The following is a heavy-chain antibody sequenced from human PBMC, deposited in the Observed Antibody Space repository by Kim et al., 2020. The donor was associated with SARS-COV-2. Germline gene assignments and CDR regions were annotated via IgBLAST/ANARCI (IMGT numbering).Heavy chain of an antibody. Sequence: ASVMLSCKASGYTFSSYGISWVRQAPGQGLEWMGWISAKNGKTNYAQKFQGRVTMTTDTSTSTAYMDLRNLRSDDTAVYYCARDSRPDTPLVDDYWGQGTLVTVSS. V-gene: IGHV1-18*01. D-gene: IGHD5-18*01. CDR3: ARDSRPDTPLVDDY. CDR1: GYTFSSYG. J-gene: IGHJ4*02. CDR2: ISAKNGKT.